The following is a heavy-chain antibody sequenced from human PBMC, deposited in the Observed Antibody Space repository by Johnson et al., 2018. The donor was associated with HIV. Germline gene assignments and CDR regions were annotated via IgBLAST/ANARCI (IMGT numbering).Heavy chain of an antibody. V-gene: IGHV3-11*04. CDR1: GFTFSDYY. Sequence: QVQLVESGGGLVKPGGSLRLSCATSGFTFSDYYMTWIRQAPGKGLEWVSYISSRSGITIYYADSVRGRFTISRDNAKNSLYLQMNSLRAEDTAGYYCARDLRGAFDIWGQGTMVTVSS. CDR2: ISSRSGITI. J-gene: IGHJ3*02. D-gene: IGHD4-17*01. CDR3: ARDLRGAFDI.